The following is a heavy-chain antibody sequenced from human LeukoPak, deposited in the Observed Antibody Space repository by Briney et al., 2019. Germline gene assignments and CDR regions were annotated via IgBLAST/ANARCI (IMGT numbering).Heavy chain of an antibody. V-gene: IGHV1-18*01. CDR1: GYTFTSYG. CDR2: ISAYNGNT. J-gene: IGHJ4*02. CDR3: AREKYGYSYVPQGAFVY. Sequence: VASVKVSCKASGYTFTSYGISWVRQATGQGLEWMGWISAYNGNTNYAQKLQGRITMTTDTSTSTAYMELRSLRSDDTAVYYCAREKYGYSYVPQGAFVYWGQGTLVTVSS. D-gene: IGHD5-18*01.